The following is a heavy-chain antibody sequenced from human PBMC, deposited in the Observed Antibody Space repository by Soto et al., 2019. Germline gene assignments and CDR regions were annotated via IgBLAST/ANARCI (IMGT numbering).Heavy chain of an antibody. D-gene: IGHD6-25*01. CDR2: ISYDGSNK. J-gene: IGHJ6*02. CDR3: ARASGRVSYGMDV. CDR1: GFTFSSYA. V-gene: IGHV3-30-3*01. Sequence: GGSLRLSCAASGFTFSSYAMHWVRQAPGKGLEWVAVISYDGSNKYYADSVKGRFTISRDNSKNTLYLQMNSLRAEDTAVYYCARASGRVSYGMDVWGQGTTVTVSS.